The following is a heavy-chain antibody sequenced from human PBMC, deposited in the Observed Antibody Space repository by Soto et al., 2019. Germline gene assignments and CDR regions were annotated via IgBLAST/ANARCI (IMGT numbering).Heavy chain of an antibody. J-gene: IGHJ3*02. D-gene: IGHD4-17*01. CDR2: ISSSSSYI. V-gene: IGHV3-21*01. CDR1: GFTFSSYS. Sequence: ESGGGLVKPGGSLRLSCAASGFTFSSYSMNWVRQAPGKGLEWVSSISSSSSYIYYADSVKGRFTISRDNAKNSLYLQMNSLRAEDTAVYYCARDDGDYGDGAFDIWGQGTMVTVSS. CDR3: ARDDGDYGDGAFDI.